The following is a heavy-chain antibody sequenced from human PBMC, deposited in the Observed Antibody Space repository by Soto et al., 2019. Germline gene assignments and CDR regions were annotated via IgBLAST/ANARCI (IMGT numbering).Heavy chain of an antibody. D-gene: IGHD2-21*02. CDR3: ARDLGGRVVTAIPNYYYGMDV. J-gene: IGHJ6*02. Sequence: ASVKVSCKASGYTFTSSGISLVRQAPGQGLEWMGWISAYNGNTNYAQKLQGRVTMTTDTSTSTAYMELRSLRSDDTAVYYCARDLGGRVVTAIPNYYYGMDVWGQGTTVTVSS. CDR2: ISAYNGNT. V-gene: IGHV1-18*01. CDR1: GYTFTSSG.